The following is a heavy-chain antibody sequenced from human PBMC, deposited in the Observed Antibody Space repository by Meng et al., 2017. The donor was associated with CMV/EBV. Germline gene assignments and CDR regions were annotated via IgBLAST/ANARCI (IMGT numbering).Heavy chain of an antibody. V-gene: IGHV1-2*02. J-gene: IGHJ4*02. CDR1: GYTFTGYY. CDR3: ARGGIAVAGTYDY. Sequence: ASVKVSCKASGYTFTGYYMHWVRQAPGQWLEWMGWINPNSGGTNYAQKFQGRVTMTRDTSISTAYMELSRLRSDDTAVYYCARGGIAVAGTYDYWGQGTLVTVSS. CDR2: INPNSGGT. D-gene: IGHD6-19*01.